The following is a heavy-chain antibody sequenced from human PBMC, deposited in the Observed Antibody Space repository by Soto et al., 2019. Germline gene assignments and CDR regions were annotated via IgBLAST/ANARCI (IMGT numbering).Heavy chain of an antibody. CDR3: ARAGESGSYCAVPTPFDY. CDR2: ISSSSSTI. CDR1: GFTFSSYS. D-gene: IGHD1-26*01. V-gene: IGHV3-48*02. Sequence: EVQLVESGGGLVQPGGSLRLSCAASGFTFSSYSMNWVRQAPGKGLEWVSYISSSSSTIYYADSVKGRFTISRDNAKNSLYLQMNSLRDEDTAVYYCARAGESGSYCAVPTPFDYWGQGTLVTVSS. J-gene: IGHJ4*02.